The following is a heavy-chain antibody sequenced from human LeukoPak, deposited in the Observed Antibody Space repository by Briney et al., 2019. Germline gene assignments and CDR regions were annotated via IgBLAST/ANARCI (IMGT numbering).Heavy chain of an antibody. V-gene: IGHV1-2*06. CDR3: AREVGYSTSYYGRFDP. J-gene: IGHJ5*02. CDR1: VYIFTVNY. Sequence: ASVKVSCKASVYIFTVNYIHWVPQAPGQGLEWMVRINTNTGDTIFAQHFQGRVTMTRDMSITTVYIELSALTSDDTAVFYCAREVGYSTSYYGRFDPWGQGTLVTVSS. D-gene: IGHD6-13*01. CDR2: INTNTGDT.